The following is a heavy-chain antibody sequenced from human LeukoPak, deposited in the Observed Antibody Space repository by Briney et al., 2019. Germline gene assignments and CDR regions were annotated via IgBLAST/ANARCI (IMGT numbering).Heavy chain of an antibody. CDR1: GGSVSSSNW. V-gene: IGHV4-4*02. Sequence: SGTLSLPCAVSGGSVSSSNWWSWVRQPPGKGLEWIGELYYSRNTNYNPSLKSRVTISVDKSKNQFSLKLRSVTAADTAVYYCARSQGVLWFGELSFPHYCDYWGQGTLVTVSS. D-gene: IGHD3-10*01. CDR2: LYYSRNT. CDR3: ARSQGVLWFGELSFPHYCDY. J-gene: IGHJ4*02.